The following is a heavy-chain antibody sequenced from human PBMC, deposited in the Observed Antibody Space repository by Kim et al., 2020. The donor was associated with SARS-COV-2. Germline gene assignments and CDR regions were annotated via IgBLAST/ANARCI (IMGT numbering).Heavy chain of an antibody. D-gene: IGHD1-26*01. Sequence: GGTCYNPTLKSRVTISVDTSKNQFSLKLSSVTAADTAVYYCARGLRELDSWGQGTLVTVSS. V-gene: IGHV4-39*07. CDR2: GGT. J-gene: IGHJ4*02. CDR3: ARGLRELDS.